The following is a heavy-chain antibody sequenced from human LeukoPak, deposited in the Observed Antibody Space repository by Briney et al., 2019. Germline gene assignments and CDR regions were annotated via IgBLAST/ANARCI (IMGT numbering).Heavy chain of an antibody. J-gene: IGHJ4*02. CDR1: GFTFSDYY. D-gene: IGHD3-16*01. V-gene: IGHV3-53*01. CDR3: AKDGGDSPGHELFDY. CDR2: ISSAGVT. Sequence: GGSLRLSCAASGFTFSDYYMSWIRQAPGRGLEWVSLISSAGVTYYADSAKGRFTISRDNSKNTMFLEMNSLRAEDTAVYYCAKDGGDSPGHELFDYRGQGTLVTVSS.